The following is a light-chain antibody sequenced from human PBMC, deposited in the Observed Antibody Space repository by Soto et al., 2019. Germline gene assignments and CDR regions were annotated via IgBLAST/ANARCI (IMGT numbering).Light chain of an antibody. CDR2: GAS. CDR3: QQYGSSPWT. J-gene: IGKJ1*01. CDR1: QSVSSNS. Sequence: EIVLTQSPGTPSLSPGDRATLSCRASQSVSSNSLSWYQQKPGQAPRLLIYGASSRATGIPDRFSGSGSGTDFTLTISRLEPEDFAVYYCQQYGSSPWTFGQGTKVDIK. V-gene: IGKV3-20*01.